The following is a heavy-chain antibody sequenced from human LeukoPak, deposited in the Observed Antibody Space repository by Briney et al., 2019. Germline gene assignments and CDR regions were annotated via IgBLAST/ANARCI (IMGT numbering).Heavy chain of an antibody. V-gene: IGHV4-39*02. D-gene: IGHD6-13*01. CDR1: GGSISSSSYY. Sequence: SSETLSLTCTVSGGSISSSSYYWGWIRQPPGKGLEWIGSIYYSGSTYYNPSLKSRVTISVDTSKNQFSLKLSSVTAAGTAVYYCARDGASIAAATTSALDIWGQGTMVTVSS. CDR3: ARDGASIAAATTSALDI. CDR2: IYYSGST. J-gene: IGHJ3*02.